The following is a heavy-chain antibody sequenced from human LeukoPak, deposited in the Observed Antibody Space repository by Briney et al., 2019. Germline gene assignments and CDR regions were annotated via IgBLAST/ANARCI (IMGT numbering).Heavy chain of an antibody. Sequence: GGSLRLSCAASGFTFSSYSMNWVRQAPGKGLEWVSSISSSSSYIYYADSVKGRFTISRDNAKNSLYLQMNSLRAEDTAVYYCARDPTDCGGDGYMFDYWGQGTLVTVSS. V-gene: IGHV3-21*01. CDR1: GFTFSSYS. D-gene: IGHD2-21*01. J-gene: IGHJ4*02. CDR3: ARDPTDCGGDGYMFDY. CDR2: ISSSSSYI.